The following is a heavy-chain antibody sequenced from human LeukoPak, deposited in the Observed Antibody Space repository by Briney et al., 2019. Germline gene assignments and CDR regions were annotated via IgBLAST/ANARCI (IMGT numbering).Heavy chain of an antibody. Sequence: SETLSLTCNVYGGSFSSYYWSWIRQPPGKGLEWIGTMYYSGSTNYNPSLKSRVTMSVDTSKNQFSLRLSSVTAADTAVYYCARGPDGSGSFYRYFDLWGQGTLVTVSS. CDR1: GGSFSSYY. CDR2: MYYSGST. CDR3: ARGPDGSGSFYRYFDL. V-gene: IGHV4-59*12. J-gene: IGHJ4*02. D-gene: IGHD3-10*01.